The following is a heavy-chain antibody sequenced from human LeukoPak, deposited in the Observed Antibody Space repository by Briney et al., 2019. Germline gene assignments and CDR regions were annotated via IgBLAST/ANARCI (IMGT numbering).Heavy chain of an antibody. CDR1: GFTFSSYA. CDR3: AKDQGITMIVASKNFDY. Sequence: GGSLRLSCAASGFTFSSYAMSWVRQAPGKGLEWVSAISGSSGSTYYADSVKGRFTISRDNSKNTLYLQMNSLRAEDTAVYYCAKDQGITMIVASKNFDYWGQGTLVTVSS. D-gene: IGHD3-22*01. J-gene: IGHJ4*02. CDR2: ISGSSGST. V-gene: IGHV3-23*01.